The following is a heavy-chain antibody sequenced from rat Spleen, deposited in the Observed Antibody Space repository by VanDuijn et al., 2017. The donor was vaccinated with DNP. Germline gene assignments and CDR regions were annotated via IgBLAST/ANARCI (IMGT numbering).Heavy chain of an antibody. J-gene: IGHJ3*01. V-gene: IGHV5-29*01. Sequence: EVQLVESGGDLVQPGRSLKLSCAASGFTFRNYGMAWVRQAPTKGLEWVATISYDGSSTYYRDSVKGRFTISRDNAKSTLYLQMDSLRSEDTATYYCASLNNYNWFAYWGQGTLVTVSS. CDR1: GFTFRNYG. CDR2: ISYDGSST. CDR3: ASLNNYNWFAY. D-gene: IGHD1-10*01.